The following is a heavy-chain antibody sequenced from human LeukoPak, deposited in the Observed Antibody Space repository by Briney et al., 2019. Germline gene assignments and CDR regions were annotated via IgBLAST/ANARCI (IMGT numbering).Heavy chain of an antibody. CDR3: AKDPFVLMVYATIYFDY. CDR2: IKEDGSEK. CDR1: GFTFSSYW. J-gene: IGHJ4*02. D-gene: IGHD2-8*01. V-gene: IGHV3-7*03. Sequence: GGSLRLSCAASGFTFSSYWMSWVRQAPGKGLEWVANIKEDGSEKNYVDSVKGRLTISRDNAKNSLYLQMNSLRAEDTAVYYCAKDPFVLMVYATIYFDYWGQGTLVTVSS.